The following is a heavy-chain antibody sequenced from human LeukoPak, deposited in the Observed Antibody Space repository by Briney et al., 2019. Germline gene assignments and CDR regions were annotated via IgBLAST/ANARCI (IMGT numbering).Heavy chain of an antibody. D-gene: IGHD3-22*01. J-gene: IGHJ4*02. Sequence: PSETLSLTCTVSGGSISSYYWSWIRQPAGKGLEWIGRIYTSGSTNYNPSLKSRVTISVDTSKNQFSLKLSSVTAADTAVYYCVHSSGYSGHGVFDYWGQGTLVTVSS. CDR3: VHSSGYSGHGVFDY. CDR1: GGSISSYY. V-gene: IGHV4-4*07. CDR2: IYTSGST.